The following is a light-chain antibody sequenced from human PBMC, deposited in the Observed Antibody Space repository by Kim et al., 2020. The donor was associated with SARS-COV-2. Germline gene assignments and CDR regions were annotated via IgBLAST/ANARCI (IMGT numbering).Light chain of an antibody. CDR3: AAWDDSLSGV. Sequence: ELTQPPSASGTPGQRVTISCSGSSSNIGSNYVYWYQQLPGTAPKLLIYRNNQRPSGVPDRFSGSKSGTSASLAISGLRSEDEADYYCAAWDDSLSGVF. J-gene: IGLJ3*02. CDR2: RNN. CDR1: SSNIGSNY. V-gene: IGLV1-47*01.